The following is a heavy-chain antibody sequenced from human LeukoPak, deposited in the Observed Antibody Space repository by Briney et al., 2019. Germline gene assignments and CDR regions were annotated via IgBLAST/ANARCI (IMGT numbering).Heavy chain of an antibody. CDR2: VNGYKGDT. V-gene: IGHV1-18*01. Sequence: ASVKVSCKASGFIFTSYSITWVRQAPGQGLEWMGWVNGYKGDTYYTQKFQGRVTMTRDTSTTTAYVEMRSLRSDDTAVYYCASEDGPHGGTFQHWGQGTLVTVSS. CDR1: GFIFTSYS. D-gene: IGHD4-23*01. J-gene: IGHJ1*01. CDR3: ASEDGPHGGTFQH.